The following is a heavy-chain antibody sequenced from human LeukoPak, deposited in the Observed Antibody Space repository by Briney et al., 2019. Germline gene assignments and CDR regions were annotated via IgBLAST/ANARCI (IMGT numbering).Heavy chain of an antibody. CDR1: GFTFSDYA. D-gene: IGHD6-25*01. CDR2: ISGTGGST. J-gene: IGHJ4*02. V-gene: IGHV3-23*01. CDR3: ARENLAAAADY. Sequence: GGSLRLSCAASGFTFSDYAMSWVRQAPGKGLEWVSAISGTGGSTWYADSVKGRVTISRDNSKNTLYLQMNSLRLEDTAVYYCARENLAAAADYWGQGTVVTVSS.